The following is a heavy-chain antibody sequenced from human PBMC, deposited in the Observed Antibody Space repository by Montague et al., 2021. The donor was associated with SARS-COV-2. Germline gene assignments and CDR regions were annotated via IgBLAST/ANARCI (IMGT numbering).Heavy chain of an antibody. CDR3: ARYYVSGNYGFDL. D-gene: IGHD3-10*01. CDR1: GFTLSSYW. CDR2: INSDGGNT. V-gene: IGHV3-74*01. J-gene: IGHJ3*01. Sequence: SLRLSCPASGFTLSSYWMHWVRQAPGKGLVWVSRINSDGGNTNYADSVKGRFTISRDNAKNTLYLQMISLRAEDTAVYYCARYYVSGNYGFDLWGQGTMVTVSS.